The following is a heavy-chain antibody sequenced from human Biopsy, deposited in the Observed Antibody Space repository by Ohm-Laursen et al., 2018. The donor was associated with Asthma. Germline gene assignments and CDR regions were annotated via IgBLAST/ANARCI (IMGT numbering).Heavy chain of an antibody. D-gene: IGHD4-17*01. Sequence: GASVKVSCKASAYTFIGYHLHWVRRAPGEGLEWMGRINPNGGATIYAQKFQGRVTMTRDRSISTAYMELNRLRSDDTAVYYCARTTYGDDGFDPWGQGTLVTVSS. CDR3: ARTTYGDDGFDP. J-gene: IGHJ5*02. CDR2: INPNGGAT. CDR1: AYTFIGYH. V-gene: IGHV1-2*06.